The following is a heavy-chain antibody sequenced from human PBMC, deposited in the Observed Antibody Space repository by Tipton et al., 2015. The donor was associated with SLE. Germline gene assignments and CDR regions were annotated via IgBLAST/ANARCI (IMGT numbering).Heavy chain of an antibody. CDR1: GGSIRDYY. D-gene: IGHD3-22*01. V-gene: IGHV4-4*09. CDR2: IYTSGT. Sequence: TLSLTCTVSGGSIRDYYWSWIRQPPGKGLEWIGHIYTSGTTYNPSLKSRVTISVDTSKKQLSLKLRPVTAADTAVYYCARHYDSTGFGRDTWFDPWGQGTLVTVSS. CDR3: ARHYDSTGFGRDTWFDP. J-gene: IGHJ5*02.